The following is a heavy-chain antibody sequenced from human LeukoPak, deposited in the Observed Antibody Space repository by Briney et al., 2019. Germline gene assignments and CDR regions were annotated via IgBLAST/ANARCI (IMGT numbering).Heavy chain of an antibody. CDR1: GASISSSTYF. J-gene: IGHJ5*02. D-gene: IGHD6-19*01. V-gene: IGHV4-39*07. CDR2: IHYSGST. CDR3: ARDRRQWLVPGWFDP. Sequence: SETLSLTCSVSGASISSSTYFWGWLRQPPGKGLEWIASIHYSGSTYYNPSLKSRVTISVDTSKNQFSLKLSSVTAADTAVYYCARDRRQWLVPGWFDPWGQGTLVTVSS.